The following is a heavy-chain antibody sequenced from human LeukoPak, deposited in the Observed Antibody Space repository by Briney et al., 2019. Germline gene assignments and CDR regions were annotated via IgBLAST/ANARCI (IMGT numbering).Heavy chain of an antibody. CDR3: ARGSRSRHRIAAQRTNYYYYMDV. J-gene: IGHJ6*03. Sequence: ASVKVSCKASGYTFTGYYMHWVRQAPGQGLEWMGWINPNSGGTNYAQKFQGRVTMTRDTSISTAYMELSSLRSEDTAVYYCARGSRSRHRIAAQRTNYYYYMDVWGKGTTVTVSS. CDR1: GYTFTGYY. D-gene: IGHD6-6*01. CDR2: INPNSGGT. V-gene: IGHV1-2*02.